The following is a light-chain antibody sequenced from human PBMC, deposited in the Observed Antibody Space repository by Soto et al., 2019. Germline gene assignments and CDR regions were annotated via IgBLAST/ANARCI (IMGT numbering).Light chain of an antibody. Sequence: DIVMTRSPDSLTVSLGEGATINCKSSQSVVDSDSNRNYLAWYQQKAGQPRKLLIYWASTRESGVPDRFSGSGSGTDFTLTISSLQAEDVAVYNCQQYYNTPLTFGPGTKVDIK. J-gene: IGKJ3*01. CDR1: QSVVDSDSNRNY. V-gene: IGKV4-1*01. CDR3: QQYYNTPLT. CDR2: WAS.